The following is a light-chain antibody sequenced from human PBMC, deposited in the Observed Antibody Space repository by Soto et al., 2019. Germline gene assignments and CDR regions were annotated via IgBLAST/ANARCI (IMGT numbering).Light chain of an antibody. Sequence: EIVMTQSPATLSVSPGERATLSCRASQSVSSNLAWYQQKPGQAPRLLIFGASTRATGIPARFSGSGSETEFTLTISSLQSEDFATYYCQQSYSTPLTFGGGTKVDIK. CDR2: GAS. CDR1: QSVSSN. V-gene: IGKV3D-15*01. CDR3: QQSYSTPLT. J-gene: IGKJ4*01.